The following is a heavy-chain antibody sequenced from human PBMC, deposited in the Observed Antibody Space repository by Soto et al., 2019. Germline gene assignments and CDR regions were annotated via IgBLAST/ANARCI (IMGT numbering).Heavy chain of an antibody. V-gene: IGHV4-30-2*01. J-gene: IGHJ4*02. CDR2: IYHSGST. CDR1: GGSITSSVSS. CDR3: ARGNCPKTFDY. Sequence: PSETLSLTCAVSGGSITSSVSSWSWIRQPPGKGLEWIGYIYHSGSTSYNPSLKSRVTMSVDRSKNQFSLKLSSVTAADTAVYYCARGNCPKTFDYWGPGTLVTVSS. D-gene: IGHD2-21*01.